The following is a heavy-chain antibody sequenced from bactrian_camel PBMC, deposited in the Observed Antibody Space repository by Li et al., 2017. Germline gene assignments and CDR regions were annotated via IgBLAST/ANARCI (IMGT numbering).Heavy chain of an antibody. J-gene: IGHJ4*01. Sequence: HVQLVESGGGSVQAGGSLRLSCAVSGYTDCNYAMSWYRQAPGKEREFVSEVDSSGGTSYADSVKGRFTISRDKAENTLHLQMNSLQPEDTAMYYCAAELADIATMVWRWNRADDYKYWGQGTQVTVS. V-gene: IGHV3S55*01. D-gene: IGHD1*01. CDR1: GYTDCNYA. CDR3: AAELADIATMVWRWNRADDYKY. CDR2: VDSSGGT.